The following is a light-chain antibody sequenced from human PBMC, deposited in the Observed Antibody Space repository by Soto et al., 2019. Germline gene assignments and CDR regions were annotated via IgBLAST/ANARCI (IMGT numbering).Light chain of an antibody. CDR1: QSIGRF. CDR2: DAS. J-gene: IGKJ1*01. CDR3: QQCYMGWT. Sequence: DIQMTRSPSTLSASVGDRVTITCRASQSIGRFLAWYQHQPGKAPKLLIYDASTLESGVPSRFSGTGSGTEFTFSITSLQPEDFGTYYCQQCYMGWTFGQGTKVDI. V-gene: IGKV1-5*01.